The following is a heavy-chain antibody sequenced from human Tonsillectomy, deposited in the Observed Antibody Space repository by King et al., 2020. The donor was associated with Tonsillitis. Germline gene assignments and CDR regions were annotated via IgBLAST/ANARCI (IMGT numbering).Heavy chain of an antibody. CDR3: ARLYTSSNY. Sequence: VQLVESGGGVVQPGRSLRLSCAASGFTFSDYGIHWVRQAPGKGLEWVAVISYDGSNQYYADSVEGRFTISRDNSKNTLSLQMNSLRTEDTAVYDCARLYTSSNYWGQGTLVTVSS. V-gene: IGHV3-30*03. CDR2: ISYDGSNQ. CDR1: GFTFSDYG. D-gene: IGHD6-6*01. J-gene: IGHJ4*02.